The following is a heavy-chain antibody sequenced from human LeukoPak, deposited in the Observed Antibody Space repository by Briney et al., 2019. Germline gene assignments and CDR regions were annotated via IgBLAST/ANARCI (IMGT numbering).Heavy chain of an antibody. D-gene: IGHD2-2*01. V-gene: IGHV3-48*03. CDR2: ISNNGDTI. CDR1: GFTFSSYE. CDR3: ARWYCSSTNCHYYYYGMDV. Sequence: PGGSLRLSCAASGFTFSSYEMNWVRQAPGKGLEWVSFISNNGDTITYVDSVKGRFTISRENAKNSLYLQLNSLRAEDTAVYYCARWYCSSTNCHYYYYGMDVWGQGTTVTVSS. J-gene: IGHJ6*02.